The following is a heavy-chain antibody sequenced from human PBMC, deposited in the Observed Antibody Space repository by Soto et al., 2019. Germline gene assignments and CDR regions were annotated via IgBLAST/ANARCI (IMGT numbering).Heavy chain of an antibody. V-gene: IGHV1-69*05. CDR3: ASGIQLWLRRINNGYSG. CDR2: IIPMFGTA. CDR1: GGTFSTYA. J-gene: IGHJ4*02. Sequence: QVQLVQSGAEVKKPESSVKVSCKAPGGTFSTYAISWVRQAPGQGLEWMGGIIPMFGTANYAQRFQDRVTXTTXESTNTVYMELSSLRSEATAVYFCASGIQLWLRRINNGYSGWGQGTLVTVSS. D-gene: IGHD5-18*01.